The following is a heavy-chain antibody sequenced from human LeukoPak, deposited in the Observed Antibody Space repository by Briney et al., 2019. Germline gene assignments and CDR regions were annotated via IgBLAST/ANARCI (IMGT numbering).Heavy chain of an antibody. V-gene: IGHV4-30-2*01. Sequence: SQTLSLTCAVSGGSISSGGYSWSWIRRPPGKGLEWIGYIYHSGSTYYNPSLKSRVTISVDRSKNQFSLKLSSVTAADTAVYYCARDNGDYVFSFDYWGQGTLVTVSS. D-gene: IGHD4-17*01. J-gene: IGHJ4*02. CDR2: IYHSGST. CDR3: ARDNGDYVFSFDY. CDR1: GGSISSGGYS.